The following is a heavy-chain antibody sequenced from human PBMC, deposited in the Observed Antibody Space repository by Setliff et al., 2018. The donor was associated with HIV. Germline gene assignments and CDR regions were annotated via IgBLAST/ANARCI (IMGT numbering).Heavy chain of an antibody. V-gene: IGHV4-39*07. J-gene: IGHJ5*01. CDR2: IYHDGTT. Sequence: ASETLSLTCSVSGGSINTSSYYWAWVRQPPGNELEWIGSIYHDGTTHYRSSLRSRAAISIDTSKSQISLKVRSVTAADTAVYFCAGHPVTSGWLSLNWFDPWGQGILVTVS. D-gene: IGHD6-19*01. CDR1: GGSINTSSYY. CDR3: AGHPVTSGWLSLNWFDP.